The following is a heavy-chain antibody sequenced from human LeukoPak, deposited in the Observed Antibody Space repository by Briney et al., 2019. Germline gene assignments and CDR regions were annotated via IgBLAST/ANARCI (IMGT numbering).Heavy chain of an antibody. D-gene: IGHD5-12*01. Sequence: SQTLSLTCTVSGGSISSYYWSWIRQPPGKGLEWIGYIYYSGSTNYNPSLKSRVTISVDTSKNQFSLKLSSVTAADTAVYYCARGSGYDYASYWGRGTLVTVSS. J-gene: IGHJ4*02. CDR2: IYYSGST. CDR3: ARGSGYDYASY. CDR1: GGSISSYY. V-gene: IGHV4-59*01.